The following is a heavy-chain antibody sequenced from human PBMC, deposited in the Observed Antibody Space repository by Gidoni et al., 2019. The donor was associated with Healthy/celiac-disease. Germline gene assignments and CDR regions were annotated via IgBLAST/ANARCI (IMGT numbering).Heavy chain of an antibody. D-gene: IGHD2-2*01. Sequence: QVQLVESGGGVVQPGRSLRLSCAASGFTFSSYGMHWVRQAPGKGLEWVAVIWYDGSNKYYADSVKGRFTISRDNSKNTLYLQMNSLRAEDTAVYYCARGFVVVPAAILTFGMDVWGQGTTVTVSS. J-gene: IGHJ6*02. CDR2: IWYDGSNK. CDR3: ARGFVVVPAAILTFGMDV. V-gene: IGHV3-33*01. CDR1: GFTFSSYG.